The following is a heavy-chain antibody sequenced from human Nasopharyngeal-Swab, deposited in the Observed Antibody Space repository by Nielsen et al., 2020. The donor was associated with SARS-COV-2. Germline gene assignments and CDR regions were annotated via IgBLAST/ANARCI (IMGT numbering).Heavy chain of an antibody. Sequence: WVRQAPGQGLEWMGWINTNTGNPTYAQGFTGRFVFSLDTSVSTAYLQISSLKAEDTAVYYCARGYSSGFHDYWGQGTLVTVSS. CDR2: INTNTGNP. J-gene: IGHJ4*02. D-gene: IGHD6-19*01. V-gene: IGHV7-4-1*02. CDR3: ARGYSSGFHDY.